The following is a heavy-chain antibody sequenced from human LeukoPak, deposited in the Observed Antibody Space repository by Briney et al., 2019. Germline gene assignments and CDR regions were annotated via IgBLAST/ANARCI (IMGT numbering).Heavy chain of an antibody. V-gene: IGHV5-51*01. Sequence: GESLKISCRGSGYNFTNYWIGWVRQMPGKGLEWMGIIYPGDSDTRYSPSFQGQVTISADKSIGAAYLQWSSLKASDTAMYYCARRGLCSGGSCYGLSDYWGQGTLVTVSS. J-gene: IGHJ4*02. CDR2: IYPGDSDT. CDR1: GYNFTNYW. CDR3: ARRGLCSGGSCYGLSDY. D-gene: IGHD2-15*01.